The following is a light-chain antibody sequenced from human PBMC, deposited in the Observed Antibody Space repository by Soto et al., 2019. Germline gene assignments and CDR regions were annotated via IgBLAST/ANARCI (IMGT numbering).Light chain of an antibody. Sequence: QSVLTQPPAVSGASGQRVTISCTGSSSNIGAGYDVHWYQQLPGTAPKLLIYGNSNRPSGVPDRFSGSKSGTSASLAITGLHAEDEADYYCQSYDSSLSALFGGGTKVTVL. J-gene: IGLJ3*02. CDR2: GNS. CDR1: SSNIGAGYD. V-gene: IGLV1-40*01. CDR3: QSYDSSLSAL.